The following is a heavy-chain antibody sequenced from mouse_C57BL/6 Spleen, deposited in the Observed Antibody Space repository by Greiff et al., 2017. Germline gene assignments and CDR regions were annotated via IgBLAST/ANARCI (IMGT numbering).Heavy chain of an antibody. D-gene: IGHD2-1*01. V-gene: IGHV2-2*01. CDR2: IWSGGST. J-gene: IGHJ4*01. Sequence: VQLKESGPGLVQPSQSLSITCTVSGFSLTSYGVHWVRQSPGKGLEWLGVIWSGGSTDYNAAFISRLSISKDNSKSQVFFIMNSLQADDTAIYYCARKGDYGNYEDAMDYWGQGTSVTVSS. CDR1: GFSLTSYG. CDR3: ARKGDYGNYEDAMDY.